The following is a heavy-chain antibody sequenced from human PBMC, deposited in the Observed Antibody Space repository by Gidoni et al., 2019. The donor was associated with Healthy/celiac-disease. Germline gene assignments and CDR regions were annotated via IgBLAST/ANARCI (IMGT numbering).Heavy chain of an antibody. CDR1: GFTLEDYA. CDR2: LSWNSGSL. J-gene: IGHJ4*02. V-gene: IGHV3-9*01. D-gene: IGHD4-17*01. Sequence: EVQLVESGGGLVQPGRSLRRSGAASGFTLEDYAMPWVRQAPGRGLGWVSGLSWNSGSLGYADSVKVRFTISRDNAKNSLYLQMNRLRAEDTALYYCAKDPWGGYGGNSGGIDYWGQGTLVTVSS. CDR3: AKDPWGGYGGNSGGIDY.